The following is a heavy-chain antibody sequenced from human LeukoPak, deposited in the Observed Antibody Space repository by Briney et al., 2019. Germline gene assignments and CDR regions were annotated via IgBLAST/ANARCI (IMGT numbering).Heavy chain of an antibody. J-gene: IGHJ6*02. CDR3: ARGITIFKTQYYYYGMDV. CDR1: GYTFTSYG. Sequence: ASVKVSCKASGYTFTSYGISWVRQAPGQGLEWMGWISAYNGNTNYAQKLQGRVTMTIDTSTSTAYMELRSLRSDDTAVYYCARGITIFKTQYYYYGMDVWGQGTTVTVSS. CDR2: ISAYNGNT. D-gene: IGHD3-3*01. V-gene: IGHV1-18*01.